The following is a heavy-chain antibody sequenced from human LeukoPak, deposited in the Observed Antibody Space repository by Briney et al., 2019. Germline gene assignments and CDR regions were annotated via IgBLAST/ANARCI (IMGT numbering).Heavy chain of an antibody. J-gene: IGHJ4*02. D-gene: IGHD1-26*01. CDR2: ISHSSTTI. CDR1: GFTFSNYG. V-gene: IGHV3-48*04. CDR3: ARTWESRPFFGY. Sequence: PGGSLRLSCAASGFTFSNYGMNWVRQAPGKGLIWVSYISHSSTTIYYADSVKGRFTISRDNANNSLYLQMNSLRAEDTAVYYCARTWESRPFFGYWGQGTLVTVSS.